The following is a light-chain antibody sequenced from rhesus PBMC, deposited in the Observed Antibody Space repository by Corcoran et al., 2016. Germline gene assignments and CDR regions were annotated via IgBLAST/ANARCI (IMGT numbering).Light chain of an antibody. V-gene: IGKV1-32*02. CDR1: QGISSY. CDR3: QQGNSNPRT. CDR2: NAN. J-gene: IGKJ1*01. Sequence: DIQMSQSPSSLSASVGDRVTITCRASQGISSYLNWYQQKSGKAPNLLFYNANSLASGVPSRFSGSGSGTELTLTISSLQPEDFATYYCQQGNSNPRTFGQGTKVEIK.